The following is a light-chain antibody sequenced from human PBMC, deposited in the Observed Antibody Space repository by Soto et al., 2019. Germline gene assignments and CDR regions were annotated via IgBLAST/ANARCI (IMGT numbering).Light chain of an antibody. J-gene: IGKJ1*01. Sequence: PGERATLSCRASQSVDSSFFAWYQQKPGQAPRLLIYGASKRATGTPDRFSGSGSGTDFTLTITRLEPEDFAVYYCKQYVSSVTFGQGTKVEIK. CDR3: KQYVSSVT. CDR2: GAS. V-gene: IGKV3-20*01. CDR1: QSVDSSF.